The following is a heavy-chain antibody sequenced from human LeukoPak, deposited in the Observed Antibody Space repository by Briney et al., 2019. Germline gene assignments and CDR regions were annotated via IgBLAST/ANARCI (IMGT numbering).Heavy chain of an antibody. Sequence: GGSLRLSCAASEFTFSTYAMNWVRQAPGKGLEWVSAISGSGGSTYYADSVKGRFTISRDTSKNTLYLQMNSLRAEDTAVYYCAKAPRFGDHAAEYFYYYMDVWGKGTTVTVSS. CDR3: AKAPRFGDHAAEYFYYYMDV. CDR2: ISGSGGST. D-gene: IGHD3-16*01. J-gene: IGHJ6*03. V-gene: IGHV3-23*01. CDR1: EFTFSTYA.